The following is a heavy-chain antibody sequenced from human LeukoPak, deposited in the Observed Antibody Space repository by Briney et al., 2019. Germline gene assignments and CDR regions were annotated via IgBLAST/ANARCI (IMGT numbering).Heavy chain of an antibody. CDR3: ARGKLGTYYYYYYMDV. CDR2: IIPIFGTA. Sequence: GASAKVSCKASGGTFSSYAISWVRQAPGQGLEWMGGIIPIFGTANYAQKFQGRVTITTDESTSTAYMELSSLRSEDTAVYYCARGKLGTYYYYYYMDVWGKGTTVTVSS. CDR1: GGTFSSYA. V-gene: IGHV1-69*05. D-gene: IGHD1-1*01. J-gene: IGHJ6*03.